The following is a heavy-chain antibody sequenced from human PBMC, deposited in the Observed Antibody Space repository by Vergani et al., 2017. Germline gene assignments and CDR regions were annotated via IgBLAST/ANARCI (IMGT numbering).Heavy chain of an antibody. D-gene: IGHD3-9*01. CDR3: AKDRVNYDILTGYYIFDY. J-gene: IGHJ4*02. V-gene: IGHV3-30*02. Sequence: VQLVESGGGLVQPGGSLRLSCAASGFTFSSYGMHWVRQAPGKGLEWVAVIWDDGSNKYYADSVKGRFTISRDNSKNTLYLQMNSLRAEDTAVYYCAKDRVNYDILTGYYIFDYWGQGTLVTVSS. CDR1: GFTFSSYG. CDR2: IWDDGSNK.